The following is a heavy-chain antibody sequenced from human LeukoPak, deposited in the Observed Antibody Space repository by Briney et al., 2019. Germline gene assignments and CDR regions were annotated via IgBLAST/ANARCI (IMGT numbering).Heavy chain of an antibody. J-gene: IGHJ5*02. CDR3: ARAGDGYSWAHWFDP. Sequence: PSETLSLTCTVSGGSISSHYWSWIRQPPGKGLEWIGYIYYSGSTNYNPSLKSRVTISVDTSKNQFSLKLSSVTAADTAVYFCARAGDGYSWAHWFDPWGQGTLVTVSS. CDR1: GGSISSHY. CDR2: IYYSGST. D-gene: IGHD5-24*01. V-gene: IGHV4-59*11.